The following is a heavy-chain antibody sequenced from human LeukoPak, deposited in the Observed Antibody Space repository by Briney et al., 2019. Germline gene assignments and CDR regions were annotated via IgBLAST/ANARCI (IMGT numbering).Heavy chain of an antibody. CDR2: INHSGST. D-gene: IGHD6-19*01. CDR3: ARRGHSSTWFDP. CDR1: GGSFSGYY. Sequence: SETLSLTCAVYGGSFSGYYWSWLRQPPGKGLEWIGEINHSGSTNYNPSLKSRVTISVDTSKNQFSLKLSSVTAADTAVYYCARRGHSSTWFDPWGQGTLVTVSS. J-gene: IGHJ5*02. V-gene: IGHV4-34*01.